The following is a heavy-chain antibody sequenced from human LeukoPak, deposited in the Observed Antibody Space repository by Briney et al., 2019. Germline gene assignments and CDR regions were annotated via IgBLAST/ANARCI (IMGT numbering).Heavy chain of an antibody. CDR3: ARAGEVLRYFDLLPLSYYYRMDV. CDR2: ISAYNGNT. V-gene: IGHV1-18*01. Sequence: GASVKVSCKPCGYTFTSYGISWVRQAPGQGLEWMGWISAYNGNTNYAQKLQGRVTMTTDTSTSTAYMELRSLRSDDTAVYYCARAGEVLRYFDLLPLSYYYRMDVWGQGTTVTVSS. D-gene: IGHD3-9*01. J-gene: IGHJ6*02. CDR1: GYTFTSYG.